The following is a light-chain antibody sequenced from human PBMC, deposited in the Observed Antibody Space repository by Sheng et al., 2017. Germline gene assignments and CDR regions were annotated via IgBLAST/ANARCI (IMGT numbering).Light chain of an antibody. V-gene: IGLV2-14*01. CDR2: EVS. J-gene: IGLJ2*01. CDR1: SSDVGGYNY. Sequence: QSALTQPASVSGSPGQSITISCTGTSSDVGGYNYVSWYQQHPGKAPKLMIYEVSNRPSGVSNRFSGSKSGNTASLTISGLQAEDEADYYCSSYTSSSTPTVVFGGRDNADRP. CDR3: SSYTSSSTPTVV.